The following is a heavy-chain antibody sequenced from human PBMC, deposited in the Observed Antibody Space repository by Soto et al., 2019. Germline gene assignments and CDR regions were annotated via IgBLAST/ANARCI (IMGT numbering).Heavy chain of an antibody. CDR1: GFTFSSYW. D-gene: IGHD1-26*01. J-gene: IGHJ4*02. CDR2: IRSKAYGGTT. V-gene: IGHV3-49*04. CDR3: TRERGSGSYS. Sequence: GGSLRLSCAASGFTFSSYWMHWVRQAPGKGLEWVGFIRSKAYGGTTEYAASVKGRFTISRDDSKSIAYLQMNSLKTEDTAVYYCTRERGSGSYSWGQGTLVTVSS.